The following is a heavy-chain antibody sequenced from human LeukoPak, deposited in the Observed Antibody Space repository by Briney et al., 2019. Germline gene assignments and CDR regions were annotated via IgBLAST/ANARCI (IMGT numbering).Heavy chain of an antibody. V-gene: IGHV3-23*01. J-gene: IGHJ5*02. Sequence: TGGSLRLSCVASGFNFSDYAMNWVRQAPGKGLEWVSAISGSGGTTHYADSVKGRFAISRDNSKNTLSLQMSHLRHEDTARHYCAKDRYSNYGNWFDPWGQGTQVTVFS. D-gene: IGHD4-11*01. CDR1: GFNFSDYA. CDR2: ISGSGGTT. CDR3: AKDRYSNYGNWFDP.